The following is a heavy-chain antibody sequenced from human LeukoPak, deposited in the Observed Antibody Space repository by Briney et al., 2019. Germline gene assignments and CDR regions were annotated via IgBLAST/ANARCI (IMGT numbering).Heavy chain of an antibody. CDR1: GGSISSSSYY. CDR2: IYYSGST. V-gene: IGHV4-39*01. Sequence: PSETLSLTCTVSGGSISSSSYYWGWIRQPPGKGLEGIGSIYYSGSTNYNPSLKSRVTISLDTSKNQFSLKLSSVTAADTAVYYCARGVVSGYDILTGHFDYWGQGTLVTVSS. CDR3: ARGVVSGYDILTGHFDY. J-gene: IGHJ4*02. D-gene: IGHD3-9*01.